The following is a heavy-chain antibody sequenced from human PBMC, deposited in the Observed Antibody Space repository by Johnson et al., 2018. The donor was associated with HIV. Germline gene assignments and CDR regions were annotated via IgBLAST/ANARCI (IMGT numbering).Heavy chain of an antibody. CDR1: GITVSSNY. CDR2: IYSGGIT. Sequence: MLLVESGGGLVQPGGSLRLSCAASGITVSSNYMSWVRQAPGKGLEWVSVIYSGGITYYADSVKGRFTISRDNSKNTLYLQMNSLKTEDTAMYFCTTDHYFLDASDIWGQGTMVTVSS. V-gene: IGHV3-66*01. CDR3: TTDHYFLDASDI. J-gene: IGHJ3*02. D-gene: IGHD2/OR15-2a*01.